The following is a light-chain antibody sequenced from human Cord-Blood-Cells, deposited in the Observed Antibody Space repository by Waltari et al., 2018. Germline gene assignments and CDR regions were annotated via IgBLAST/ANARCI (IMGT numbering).Light chain of an antibody. CDR1: SSNIGSNY. CDR2: RNN. Sequence: QPPSASGTPGQRVTISCSGSSSNIGSNYVYWYQQLPGTAPKLLIYRNNQRPSGVPDRFSGSKSGTSASLAISGLRSEDEADYYCAAWDDSLSGLFGGGTKLTVL. CDR3: AAWDDSLSGL. V-gene: IGLV1-47*01. J-gene: IGLJ2*01.